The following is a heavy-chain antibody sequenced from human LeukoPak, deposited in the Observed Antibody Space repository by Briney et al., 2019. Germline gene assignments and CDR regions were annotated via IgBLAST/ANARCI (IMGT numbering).Heavy chain of an antibody. CDR3: ARVLHKRNYDSSDYYGS. V-gene: IGHV3-7*04. Sequence: GGSLRLSCAASGFTFNKYWMTWVRQAPGKGLEWVATIKTDGSQKYYVDSVKGRFSISRDNANNSLYLQMNSLRADDTAVYYCARVLHKRNYDSSDYYGSWGQGTLVTVSS. CDR2: IKTDGSQK. D-gene: IGHD3-22*01. J-gene: IGHJ4*02. CDR1: GFTFNKYW.